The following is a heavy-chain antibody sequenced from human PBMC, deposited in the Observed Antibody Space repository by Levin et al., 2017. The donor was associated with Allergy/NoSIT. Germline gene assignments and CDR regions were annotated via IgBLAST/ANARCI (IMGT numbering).Heavy chain of an antibody. J-gene: IGHJ4*02. CDR3: ARSNQWLDPAGDY. Sequence: PSETLSLTCTVSGGSISSSSYYWGWIRQPPGKGLEWIGSIYYSGSTYYNPSLKSRVTISVDTSKNQFSLKLSSVTAADTAVYYCARSNQWLDPAGDYWGQGTLVTVSS. CDR1: GGSISSSSYY. V-gene: IGHV4-39*01. CDR2: IYYSGST. D-gene: IGHD6-19*01.